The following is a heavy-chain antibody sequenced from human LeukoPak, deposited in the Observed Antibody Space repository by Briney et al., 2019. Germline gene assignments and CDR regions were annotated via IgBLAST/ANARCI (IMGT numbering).Heavy chain of an antibody. V-gene: IGHV4-31*03. D-gene: IGHD5-24*01. CDR1: SGSISSGVYY. CDR2: IYYSGST. CDR3: ARGVRWLQLSYFDY. J-gene: IGHJ4*02. Sequence: PSETLSLTGPVSSGSISSGVYYWSWIRQHPGKGLEWIGYIYYSGSTYYNPSLKSRVTISVDTSKNQFSLKLSSVTAADTAVYYCARGVRWLQLSYFDYWGQGTLVTVSS.